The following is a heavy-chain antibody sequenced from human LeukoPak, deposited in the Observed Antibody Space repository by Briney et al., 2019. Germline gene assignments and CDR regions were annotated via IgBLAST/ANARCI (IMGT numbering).Heavy chain of an antibody. D-gene: IGHD2/OR15-2a*01. CDR1: GYTFTSYA. CDR3: ARAKDSTMIGMDV. Sequence: ASVTVSCTASGYTFTSYAIHWVRQAPGQRLEWMGWINTGNGNTKYSQKFQGRVTITRDTSASTAHMELSSLRSEDTAVYYCARAKDSTMIGMDVWGQGTTVIVSS. CDR2: INTGNGNT. V-gene: IGHV1-3*04. J-gene: IGHJ6*02.